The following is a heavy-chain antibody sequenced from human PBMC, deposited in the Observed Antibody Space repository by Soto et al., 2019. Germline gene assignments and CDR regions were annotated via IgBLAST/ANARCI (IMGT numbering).Heavy chain of an antibody. CDR2: ISAYNGNT. D-gene: IGHD6-6*01. CDR3: ARDFQGKQLVSYYYYYYGMDV. CDR1: GYTFTSYG. V-gene: IGHV1-18*01. J-gene: IGHJ6*02. Sequence: ASVKVSCKASGYTFTSYGISWVRQAPGQGLEWMGWISAYNGNTNYAQKLQGRVTMTTDTSTGTAYMELRSLRSDDTAVYYCARDFQGKQLVSYYYYYYGMDVWGQGTTVTVSS.